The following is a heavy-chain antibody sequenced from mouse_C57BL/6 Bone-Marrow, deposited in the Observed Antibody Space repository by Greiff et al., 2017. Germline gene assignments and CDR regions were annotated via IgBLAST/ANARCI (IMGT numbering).Heavy chain of an antibody. V-gene: IGHV14-4*01. D-gene: IGHD1-1*01. CDR1: GFNIKDDY. CDR3: TTGHYYGSSPAY. CDR2: IDPENGDT. J-gene: IGHJ3*01. Sequence: EVKVVESGAELVRPGASVKLSCTASGFNIKDDYMHWVKQRPEQGLEWIGWIDPENGDTEYASKIQGKATITADTSSNTAYLQLSSLTSEDTAVYYCTTGHYYGSSPAYGGQGTLVTVSA.